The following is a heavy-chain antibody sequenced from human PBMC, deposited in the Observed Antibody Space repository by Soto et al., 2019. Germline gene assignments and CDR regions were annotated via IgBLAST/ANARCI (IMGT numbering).Heavy chain of an antibody. Sequence: SETLSLTCTVSGVSISNTEWWSWVRQPPGRGLEWMGEVHPSGNTNYNPSLKGRVTMSVDKSKNQFSLMLRSVTAADTAIYYCAKWHPLNPWGQGTLVTVSS. D-gene: IGHD2-8*01. CDR3: AKWHPLNP. J-gene: IGHJ5*02. CDR1: GVSISNTEW. CDR2: VHPSGNT. V-gene: IGHV4-4*02.